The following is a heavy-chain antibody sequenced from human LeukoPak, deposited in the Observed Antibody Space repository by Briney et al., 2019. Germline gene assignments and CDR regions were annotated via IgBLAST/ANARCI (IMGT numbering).Heavy chain of an antibody. Sequence: PSETLSLTCTVSGGSISSGSYFWSWIRQHPGKGLEWIGSISSSGSTLYSPSLKRRVTISVDTSKNQFSLNLSSVTAADTAVYYCARADNLNAFDYWGQGTRVTVSS. J-gene: IGHJ4*02. D-gene: IGHD1-1*01. V-gene: IGHV4-31*03. CDR2: ISSSGST. CDR3: ARADNLNAFDY. CDR1: GGSISSGSYF.